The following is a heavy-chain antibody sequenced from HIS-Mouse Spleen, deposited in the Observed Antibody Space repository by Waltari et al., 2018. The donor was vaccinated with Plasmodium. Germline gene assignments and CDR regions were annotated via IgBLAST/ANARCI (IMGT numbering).Heavy chain of an antibody. CDR2: IKQDGSEK. D-gene: IGHD6-13*01. V-gene: IGHV3-7*01. Sequence: EVQLVESGGGLVQPGGCLRLSCEASGFTFSSSWMSWVRQAPGKGLEWVANIKQDGSEKYYVDSVKGRFTISRDNAKNSLYLQMNSLRAEDTAVYYCASSWYWYFDLWGRGTLVTVSS. CDR1: GFTFSSSW. J-gene: IGHJ2*01. CDR3: ASSWYWYFDL.